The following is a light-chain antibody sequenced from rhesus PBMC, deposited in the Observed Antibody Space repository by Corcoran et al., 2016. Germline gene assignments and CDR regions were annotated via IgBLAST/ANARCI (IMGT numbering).Light chain of an antibody. CDR3: LQYSSSPWT. CDR1: QSISSW. CDR2: KAS. J-gene: IGKJ1*01. Sequence: DIQMTQSPSSLSASVGDTVTITCRASQSISSWLAWYQQNPRKAPKLLIYKASRLQSGVPSRFSGSGSGTDFTITISRLQPEDFATYYCLQYSSSPWTFGQGTKVEIK. V-gene: IGKV1-22*01.